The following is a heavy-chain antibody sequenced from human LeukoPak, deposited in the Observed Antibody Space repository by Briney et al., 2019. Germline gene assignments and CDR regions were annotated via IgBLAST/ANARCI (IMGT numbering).Heavy chain of an antibody. Sequence: GASVKVSCKASGYTFTSYYMHWVRQATGQGLEWMGWMNPNSGNTGYAQKFQGRVTITRNTSISTAYMELSSLRSEDTAVYYCARGRYSYGYGYYYYMDVWGKGTTVTVSS. D-gene: IGHD5-18*01. CDR2: MNPNSGNT. CDR1: GYTFTSYY. CDR3: ARGRYSYGYGYYYYMDV. J-gene: IGHJ6*03. V-gene: IGHV1-8*03.